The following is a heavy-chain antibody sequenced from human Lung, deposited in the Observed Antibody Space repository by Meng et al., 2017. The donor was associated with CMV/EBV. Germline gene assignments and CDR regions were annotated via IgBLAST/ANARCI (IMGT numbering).Heavy chain of an antibody. J-gene: IGHJ6*02. CDR2: IYPGDSDT. D-gene: IGHD2-2*01. CDR1: GYSFTSYC. V-gene: IGHV5-51*01. CDR3: ARLQDSRVPAAMGAYYFSYYGMDV. Sequence: KVSCKGSGYSFTSYCIGWVRQMPGKGLEWMGIIYPGDSDTRYSPSFQGQVTISADKSTSTAYLQWSSLTSSDTAMYYCARLQDSRVPAAMGAYYFSYYGMDVWGQGTXVTVSS.